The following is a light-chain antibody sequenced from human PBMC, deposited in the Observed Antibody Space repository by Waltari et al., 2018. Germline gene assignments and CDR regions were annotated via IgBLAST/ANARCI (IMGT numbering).Light chain of an antibody. CDR2: DVS. Sequence: QSALTQPASVSGSPGQSITISCTGTGSDVGGYNYVSWYQQHPGKAPKLMIYDVSNRPSGVSNRFSGSKSGNTASLTISGLQAEDEADYYCSSYTSSNTLGFGTGTKVTVL. J-gene: IGLJ1*01. V-gene: IGLV2-14*03. CDR3: SSYTSSNTLG. CDR1: GSDVGGYNY.